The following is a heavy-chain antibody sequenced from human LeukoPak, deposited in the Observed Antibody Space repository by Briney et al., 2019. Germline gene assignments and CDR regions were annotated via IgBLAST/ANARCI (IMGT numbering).Heavy chain of an antibody. Sequence: GASLKLSCKASGYTFTIFYMRWVRQAPGQGLEWMGIINPSGGSTSYGERFQGRVTMTRDTSTSTVYMELSSLRPEDPAVYCCARGYGDYDYWGQGTLVTVSS. CDR2: INPSGGST. D-gene: IGHD4-17*01. CDR1: GYTFTIFY. J-gene: IGHJ4*02. CDR3: ARGYGDYDY. V-gene: IGHV1-46*01.